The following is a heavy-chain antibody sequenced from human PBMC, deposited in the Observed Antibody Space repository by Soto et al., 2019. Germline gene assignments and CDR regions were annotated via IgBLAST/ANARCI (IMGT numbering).Heavy chain of an antibody. CDR1: GGSINNYY. V-gene: IGHV4-59*01. J-gene: IGHJ6*02. Sequence: SETLSLTCTVSGGSINNYYWSWIRQPPGKGLEWIGYIYYSGSTNYNPSLKSRVNISVDTSKNQVSLNLNSVTAADTAVYYCARERHSGNYGTDVWGLGTTVTVSS. CDR2: IYYSGST. CDR3: ARERHSGNYGTDV. D-gene: IGHD6-19*01.